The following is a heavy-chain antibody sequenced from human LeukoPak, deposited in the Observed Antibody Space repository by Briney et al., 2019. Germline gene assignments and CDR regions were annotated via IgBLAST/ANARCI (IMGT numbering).Heavy chain of an antibody. CDR3: ARDRASDYSSGWYYFDY. V-gene: IGHV3-30*04. Sequence: GGSLRLSCAASGFTFSSYAMHWVRQAPGKGLEWVAVISYDGSNKYYADSVKGRFTISRDNSKNTLYLQMNSLRAEDTAVYYCARDRASDYSSGWYYFDYWGQGTLVTVSS. D-gene: IGHD6-19*01. CDR1: GFTFSSYA. CDR2: ISYDGSNK. J-gene: IGHJ4*02.